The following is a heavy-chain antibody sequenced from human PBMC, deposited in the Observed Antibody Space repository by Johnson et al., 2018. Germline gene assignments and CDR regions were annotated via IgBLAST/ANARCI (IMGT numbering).Heavy chain of an antibody. CDR2: LSYAESNK. V-gene: IGHV3-30*03. CDR3: ARDVGRWNDAFDI. J-gene: IGHJ3*02. CDR1: GFTFSSYG. Sequence: QEQLVESGGGVVQPGRSLRLSCAASGFTFSSYGMHWVRQAPGKGLEGVAVLSYAESNKYYADSVKGRFTISRDNSKNPLYLKMNSLRAEDTAVYYCARDVGRWNDAFDIWGQGTMVTVS. D-gene: IGHD4-23*01.